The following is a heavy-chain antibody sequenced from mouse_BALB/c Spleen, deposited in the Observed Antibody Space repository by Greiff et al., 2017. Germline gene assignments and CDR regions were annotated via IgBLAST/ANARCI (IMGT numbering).Heavy chain of an antibody. CDR3: ARRGYEGAWFAY. Sequence: DVKLQESGPGLVKPSQSLSLTCTVTGYSITSDYAWNWIRQFPGNKLEWMGYISYSGSTSYNPSLKSRISITRDTSKNQFFLQLNSVTTEDTATYYCARRGYEGAWFAYWGQGTLVTVSA. D-gene: IGHD2-10*02. CDR2: ISYSGST. J-gene: IGHJ3*01. V-gene: IGHV3-2*02. CDR1: GYSITSDYA.